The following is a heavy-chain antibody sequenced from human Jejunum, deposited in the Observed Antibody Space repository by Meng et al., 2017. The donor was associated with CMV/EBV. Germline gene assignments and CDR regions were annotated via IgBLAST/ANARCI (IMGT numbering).Heavy chain of an antibody. V-gene: IGHV3-48*04. D-gene: IGHD1-1*01. CDR2: ISRNSSTT. CDR3: ARNPPGKGFIDY. Sequence: GVTVNSHRMNWVSQAQGKGLEWVSYISRNSSTTNYADSMKGRFNISRDNAKNSLYLKMNSLRGEDTAVYYCARNPPGKGFIDYWGQGTLVTVSS. J-gene: IGHJ4*02. CDR1: GVTVNSHR.